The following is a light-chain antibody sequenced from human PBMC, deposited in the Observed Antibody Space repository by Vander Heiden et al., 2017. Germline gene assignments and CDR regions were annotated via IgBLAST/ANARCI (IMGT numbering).Light chain of an antibody. CDR1: QPINSY. CDR3: QQSYSVPWT. CDR2: ATS. J-gene: IGKJ1*01. Sequence: DIQMTQSPSSLSASVGDRVTITCRASQPINSYLNWYQEKPGKAPNLLIYATSNLQSGVPSRFSGSGSGPDFTLTIRSVQPEEFATYFCQQSYSVPWTFGQGTKVEIK. V-gene: IGKV1-39*01.